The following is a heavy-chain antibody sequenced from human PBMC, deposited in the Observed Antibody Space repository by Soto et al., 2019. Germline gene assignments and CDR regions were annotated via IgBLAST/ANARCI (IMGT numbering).Heavy chain of an antibody. CDR1: GDSINSDNYY. D-gene: IGHD3-9*01. J-gene: IGHJ4*02. Sequence: SETLSLTCSVSGDSINSDNYYWGWIRQPPGKGLDWIGSIYYRGNTYYNPSLKTRVTISLDKSKSQFSLKLNSVTAADSAVYFCARLEGLATISYYFDYWGQGTLVTVPS. V-gene: IGHV4-39*01. CDR2: IYYRGNT. CDR3: ARLEGLATISYYFDY.